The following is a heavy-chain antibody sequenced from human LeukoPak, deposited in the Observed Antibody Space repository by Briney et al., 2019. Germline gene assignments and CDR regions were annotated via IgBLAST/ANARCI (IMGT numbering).Heavy chain of an antibody. CDR2: ISYDGSNK. V-gene: IGHV3-30*04. Sequence: GGSLRLSCAASGFTFSSYAMHWVRQAPGKGLEWVAVISYDGSNKYYADSVKGRFTISRDNSKNTLYLQMNSLRAEDTAVYYCARGERDFDYWGQGTLVTVSS. CDR3: ARGERDFDY. CDR1: GFTFSSYA. J-gene: IGHJ4*02.